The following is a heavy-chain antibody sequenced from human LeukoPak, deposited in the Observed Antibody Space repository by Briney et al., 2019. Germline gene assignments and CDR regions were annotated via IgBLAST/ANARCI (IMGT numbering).Heavy chain of an antibody. J-gene: IGHJ4*02. V-gene: IGHV3-23*01. Sequence: GGSLRLSCAASGFTFSNYDMSWVRQAPGEGLEWVSSISYSNGGTTYADSVKGRFTISGDNSKDTLYLQMNSLRVEDTAVYYCARSQIRWAFDYWGQGILVTVSS. D-gene: IGHD4-23*01. CDR3: ARSQIRWAFDY. CDR1: GFTFSNYD. CDR2: ISYSNGGT.